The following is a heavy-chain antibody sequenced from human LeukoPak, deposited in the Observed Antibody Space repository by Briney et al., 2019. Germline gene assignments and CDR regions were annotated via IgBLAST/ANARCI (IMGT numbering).Heavy chain of an antibody. D-gene: IGHD1-26*01. V-gene: IGHV4-61*05. J-gene: IGHJ4*02. Sequence: PSETLSLTCTVSGGSISSSSYYWGWIRQSPGKGLEWIGYIYFSGSTNYNPSLKSRVTISLDTSKSQFSLKLSSVTAADTAVYYCARGGGAFDFWGQGTLVTVSS. CDR2: IYFSGST. CDR1: GGSISSSSYY. CDR3: ARGGGAFDF.